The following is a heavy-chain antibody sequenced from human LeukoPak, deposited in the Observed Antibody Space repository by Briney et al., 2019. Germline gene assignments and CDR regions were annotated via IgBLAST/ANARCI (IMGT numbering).Heavy chain of an antibody. V-gene: IGHV1-3*01. J-gene: IGHJ5*02. CDR3: ASPPPGP. CDR1: GYSFTAYN. CDR2: IAPGNGNT. Sequence: ASVKVSCKASGYSFTAYNIHWVRQAPGQRLEWMGWIAPGNGNTKYSQKFQGRVTITADESTSTAYMELSSLRSEDTAVYYCASPPPGPWGQGTLVTVSS.